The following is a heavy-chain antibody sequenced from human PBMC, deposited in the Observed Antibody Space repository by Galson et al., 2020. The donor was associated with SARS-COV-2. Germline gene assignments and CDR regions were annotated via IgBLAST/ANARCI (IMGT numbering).Heavy chain of an antibody. Sequence: ASVKVSCAASGFTFSSYAMSWVRQAPGKGLEWVSAISGSGGSTYYADSVKGRFTISRDNSKNTLYLQMNSLRAEDTAVYYCAKDSSTIFGVITIDYYYMDVWGKGTTVTVSS. CDR3: AKDSSTIFGVITIDYYYMDV. CDR2: ISGSGGST. V-gene: IGHV3-23*01. D-gene: IGHD3-3*01. J-gene: IGHJ6*03. CDR1: GFTFSSYA.